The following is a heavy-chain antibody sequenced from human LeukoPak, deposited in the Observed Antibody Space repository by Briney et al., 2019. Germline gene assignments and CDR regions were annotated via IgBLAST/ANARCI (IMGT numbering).Heavy chain of an antibody. Sequence: PGGSLRLSCAASGFTVGSNYMSWVRQAPGKGLEWVSVLYSGGATYYADSVKGRFTVSRDNSKDTVYLQMNSLRGEDTAVYYCAKELMGFDYWGQGSLVTVSS. V-gene: IGHV3-53*01. CDR2: LYSGGAT. D-gene: IGHD2-8*01. J-gene: IGHJ4*02. CDR1: GFTVGSNY. CDR3: AKELMGFDY.